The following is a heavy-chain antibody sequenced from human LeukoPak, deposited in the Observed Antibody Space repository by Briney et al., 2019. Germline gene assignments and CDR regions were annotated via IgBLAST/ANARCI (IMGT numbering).Heavy chain of an antibody. Sequence: PSETLSLTCAVYGGSFSGYYWSWIRQPPGKGLEWIGEINDSGSTNYNPSLKSRVTISVDTSKNQFSLKLSSVTAAVTAVYYCARIGRSRYSSSENHPYYYYGMDVWGQGTTVTVSS. D-gene: IGHD6-13*01. V-gene: IGHV4-34*01. CDR1: GGSFSGYY. J-gene: IGHJ6*02. CDR3: ARIGRSRYSSSENHPYYYYGMDV. CDR2: INDSGST.